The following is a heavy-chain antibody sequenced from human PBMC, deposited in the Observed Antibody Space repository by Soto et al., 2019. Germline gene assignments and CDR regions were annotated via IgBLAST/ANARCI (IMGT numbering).Heavy chain of an antibody. CDR1: GFIFNDYY. D-gene: IGHD3-22*01. CDR2: ISASSSYT. Sequence: PGGSLRLSCAASGFIFNDYYMNWIRQAPGKGLEWVSYISASSSYTSYADSVKGRFTISRDNAKNSLYLQMDNLRAEDTAVYYCATSNYYDLRGYYIRGHDYWGQGTLVTVSS. J-gene: IGHJ4*02. V-gene: IGHV3-11*03. CDR3: ATSNYYDLRGYYIRGHDY.